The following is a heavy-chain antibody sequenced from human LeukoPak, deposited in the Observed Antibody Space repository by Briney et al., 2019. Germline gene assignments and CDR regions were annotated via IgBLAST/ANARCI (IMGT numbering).Heavy chain of an antibody. CDR3: AKVASPSYSSSWFYFDY. V-gene: IGHV3-23*01. Sequence: GGSLRLSCAASGFTFSSYAMSWVRQAPGKGLEWVSAISGSGGSTYHADSVKGRFTISRDNSKNTLYLQMNSLRAEDTAVYYCAKVASPSYSSSWFYFDYWGQGTLVTVSS. CDR2: ISGSGGST. D-gene: IGHD6-13*01. J-gene: IGHJ4*02. CDR1: GFTFSSYA.